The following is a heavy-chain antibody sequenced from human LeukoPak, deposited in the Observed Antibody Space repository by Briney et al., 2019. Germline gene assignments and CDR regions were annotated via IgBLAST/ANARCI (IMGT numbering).Heavy chain of an antibody. D-gene: IGHD6-13*01. CDR1: GFTFSTYS. CDR2: ISSSSSTI. Sequence: GGSLRLSCAASGFTFSTYSMIWVRQAPGKGLEWVSYISSSSSTIYYADSVKGRFTISRDNAKNSLYLQMNSLRAEDTAVYYCAKAKVIAAAAFDYWGQGTLVTVSS. V-gene: IGHV3-48*01. J-gene: IGHJ4*02. CDR3: AKAKVIAAAAFDY.